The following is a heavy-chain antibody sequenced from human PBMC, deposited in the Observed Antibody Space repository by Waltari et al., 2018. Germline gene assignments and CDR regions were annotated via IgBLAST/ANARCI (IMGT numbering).Heavy chain of an antibody. CDR1: GYSFTNYY. J-gene: IGHJ5*01. Sequence: QVQLVQSGAEVKMPGASVKVSCKASGYSFTNYYIHWVRQAPGQGLEWMGMINPSGALTHYAQRCQGIVTMTRDMSTSTLYMDLSSLKAEDTAIYYCARSYISIFGIINPWNRSGLDSWGQGTLVTVSS. V-gene: IGHV1-46*01. CDR2: INPSGALT. CDR3: ARSYISIFGIINPWNRSGLDS. D-gene: IGHD3-3*01.